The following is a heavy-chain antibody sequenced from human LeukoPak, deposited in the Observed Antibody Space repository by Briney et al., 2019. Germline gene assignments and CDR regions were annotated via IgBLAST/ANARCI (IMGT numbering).Heavy chain of an antibody. J-gene: IGHJ5*02. CDR3: AKGYCSSTSCYTGWFDP. Sequence: GGSLRLSCAASGFTFSSYGMHWVRQAPGKGLEWVAVISYDGSNKYYADSVKGRFTISRDNSKNTLYLQMNSLRAEDTVVYYCAKGYCSSTSCYTGWFDPWGQGTLVTVSS. V-gene: IGHV3-30*18. D-gene: IGHD2-2*02. CDR2: ISYDGSNK. CDR1: GFTFSSYG.